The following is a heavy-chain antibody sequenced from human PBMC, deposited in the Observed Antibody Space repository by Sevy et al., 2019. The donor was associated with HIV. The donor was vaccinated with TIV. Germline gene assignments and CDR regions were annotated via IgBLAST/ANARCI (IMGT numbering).Heavy chain of an antibody. CDR3: AKTNRNFRADWFDT. CDR1: EFTSRAFA. D-gene: IGHD1-7*01. V-gene: IGHV3-23*01. J-gene: IGHJ5*02. Sequence: GGYLRLSCTVTEFTSRAFAMSWVRQTPEKGLEWVSSISGSGGLTHYADSVKGRFTISRDKSQGTVYLQMNSLAVDDTAVYYCAKTNRNFRADWFDTWGQGTLVTVSS. CDR2: ISGSGGLT.